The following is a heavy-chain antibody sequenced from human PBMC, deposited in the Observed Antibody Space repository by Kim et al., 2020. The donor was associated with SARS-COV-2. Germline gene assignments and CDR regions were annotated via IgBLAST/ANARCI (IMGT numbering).Heavy chain of an antibody. CDR1: GYTFTSYG. CDR2: ISAYNGNT. J-gene: IGHJ6*02. D-gene: IGHD2-15*01. V-gene: IGHV1-18*01. Sequence: ASVKVSCKASGYTFTSYGISWVRQAPGQGLEWMGWISAYNGNTNYAQKLQGRVTMTTDTSTSTAYMELRSLRSDDTAVYYCARVRYCSGGSCYEPYYYYGMDVWGQGTTVTVSS. CDR3: ARVRYCSGGSCYEPYYYYGMDV.